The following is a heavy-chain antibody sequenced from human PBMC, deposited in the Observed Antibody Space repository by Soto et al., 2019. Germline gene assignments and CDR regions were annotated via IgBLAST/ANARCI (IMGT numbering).Heavy chain of an antibody. CDR3: AKDRGYFDWFRWFDP. D-gene: IGHD3-9*01. Sequence: PGVSLRLSCAASGFTFSSYGMHWVRQAPGKGLEWVAVISYDGSNKYYADSVKGRFTISRDNSKNTLYLQMNSLRAEDTAVYYCAKDRGYFDWFRWFDPWGQGTLVTVSS. CDR2: ISYDGSNK. V-gene: IGHV3-30*18. J-gene: IGHJ5*02. CDR1: GFTFSSYG.